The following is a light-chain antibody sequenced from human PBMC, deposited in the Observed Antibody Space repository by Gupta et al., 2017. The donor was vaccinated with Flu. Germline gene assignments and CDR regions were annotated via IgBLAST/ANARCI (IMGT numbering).Light chain of an antibody. Sequence: LSPGEGATLSCRASQSVASYLAWYQQKTGQAPRLLIYGASSRATGIPDRFSGSGSGTDFSLTISRLEPEDFAVYYCQHYGTSPTFGQGTKL. V-gene: IGKV3-20*01. CDR2: GAS. CDR1: QSVASY. CDR3: QHYGTSPT. J-gene: IGKJ2*01.